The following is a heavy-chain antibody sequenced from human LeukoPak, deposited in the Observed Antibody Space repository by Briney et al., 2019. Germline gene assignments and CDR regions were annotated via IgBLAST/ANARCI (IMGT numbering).Heavy chain of an antibody. CDR1: GGLISRLL. CDR2: ISTSGSP. J-gene: IGHJ3*02. CDR3: ARTYYYDSSGSGWFAFDI. V-gene: IGHV4-4*07. Sequence: SDPLSHIRSVWGGLISRLLWRWPRLPAGKGLEWIGRISTSGSPNYNPSLKSRVTMSVDTSKNQFSLKLSSATAADTAVYYCARTYYYDSSGSGWFAFDIWGQGTMVTVSS. D-gene: IGHD3-22*01.